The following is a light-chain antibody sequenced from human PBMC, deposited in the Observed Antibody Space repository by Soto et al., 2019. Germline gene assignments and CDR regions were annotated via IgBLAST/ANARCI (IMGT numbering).Light chain of an antibody. V-gene: IGLV2-14*01. CDR3: PPYTSIIPNL. CDR1: SSDVGGYNY. CDR2: DVS. Sequence: QSVLTQPASVSGSPGQSITISCTGTSSDVGGYNYVSWYQQHPGKAPKLMIYDVSNRPSGVSNRFSGSKSGNTASLTISGLQAEDVDDYYCPPYTSIIPNLFGTGTKVTV. J-gene: IGLJ1*01.